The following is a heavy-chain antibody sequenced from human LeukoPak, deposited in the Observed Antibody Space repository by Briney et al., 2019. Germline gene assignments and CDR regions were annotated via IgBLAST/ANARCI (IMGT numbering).Heavy chain of an antibody. Sequence: GGSLRLSCAASGFTFGSYNMNWVRQAPGKGLEWVSSISSTSSDIYYADSLKGRFTISRDNAENSLYLQMNSLRAEDTAVYYCARKYITATNGVYLDYWGQGTLVTVSS. D-gene: IGHD3-3*01. CDR3: ARKYITATNGVYLDY. CDR1: GFTFGSYN. CDR2: ISSTSSDI. V-gene: IGHV3-21*01. J-gene: IGHJ4*02.